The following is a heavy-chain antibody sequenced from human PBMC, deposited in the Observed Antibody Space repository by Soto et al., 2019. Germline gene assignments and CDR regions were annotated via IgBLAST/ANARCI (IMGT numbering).Heavy chain of an antibody. CDR2: INSDGTDS. Sequence: GGSLRLSCAAAGFDFEDFAMHWVRQAPGKGLEWVSLINSDGTDSYYMDSVRGRFTISRDNGKNSLYLQMDRLRPEDTAFYFCAKALYYYDSSPLDHWGQGTLVTVSS. J-gene: IGHJ4*02. CDR1: GFDFEDFA. V-gene: IGHV3-43D*04. CDR3: AKALYYYDSSPLDH. D-gene: IGHD3-22*01.